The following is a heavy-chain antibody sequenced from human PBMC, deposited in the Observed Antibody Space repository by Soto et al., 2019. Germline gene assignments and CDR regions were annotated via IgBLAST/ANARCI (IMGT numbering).Heavy chain of an antibody. J-gene: IGHJ6*03. CDR2: INHSGST. D-gene: IGHD3-22*01. Sequence: SETLSLTCAVYGGSFSGYYWGWIRQPPGKGLEWIGEINHSGSTNYNPSLKSRVSISVYTSKNQFSLKLSSVTAADTAVYYCARVVSSVGYMDVWGKGTTVTVSS. CDR3: ARVVSSVGYMDV. V-gene: IGHV4-34*01. CDR1: GGSFSGYY.